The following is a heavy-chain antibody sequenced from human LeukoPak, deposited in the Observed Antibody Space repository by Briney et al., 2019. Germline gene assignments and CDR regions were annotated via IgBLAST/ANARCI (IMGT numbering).Heavy chain of an antibody. CDR2: IYYSGST. CDR3: ARQSGWGTDY. CDR1: GGSISSYY. D-gene: IGHD6-19*01. Sequence: PSETLSLTCTVSGGSISSYYWSWIRQPPGKGLEWIGYIYYSGSTNYNPSLKSRVTISVDTSKNQFSLKLSSVTATDTAVYYCARQSGWGTDYWGQGTLVSVSS. J-gene: IGHJ4*02. V-gene: IGHV4-59*08.